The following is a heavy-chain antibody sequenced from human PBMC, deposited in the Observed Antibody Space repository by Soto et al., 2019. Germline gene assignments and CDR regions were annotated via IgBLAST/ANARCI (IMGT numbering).Heavy chain of an antibody. D-gene: IGHD6-6*01. CDR2: ISSNGVGT. Sequence: EVQLAESGGGLAQPGGSLRLSCAASGFTLSGYAMDWVRQAPGKGLEYVSGISSNGVGTYYANSVQGRFTISRDNSKNTVYLQRGSLRPEDRAVYYCAGRPRPAFYYMDVWGKGTTVTV. CDR3: AGRPRPAFYYMDV. J-gene: IGHJ6*03. CDR1: GFTLSGYA. V-gene: IGHV3-64*01.